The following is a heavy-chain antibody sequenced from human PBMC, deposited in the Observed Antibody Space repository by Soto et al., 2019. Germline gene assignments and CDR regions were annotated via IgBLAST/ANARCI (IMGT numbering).Heavy chain of an antibody. Sequence: ASVKVSCKASGYTFTGYYMHWVRQAPGQGLEWMGWINPNSGGTNYAQKFQGWVTMTRDTSISTAYMELSRLRSDDTAVYYCARDSIAAAGDAFDIWGQGTMVTVSS. CDR3: ARDSIAAAGDAFDI. CDR2: INPNSGGT. J-gene: IGHJ3*02. CDR1: GYTFTGYY. D-gene: IGHD6-13*01. V-gene: IGHV1-2*04.